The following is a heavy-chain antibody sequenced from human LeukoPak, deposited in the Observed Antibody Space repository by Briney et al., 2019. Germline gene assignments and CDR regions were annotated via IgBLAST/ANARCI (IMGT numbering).Heavy chain of an antibody. J-gene: IGHJ4*02. V-gene: IGHV2-5*02. CDR3: VQISESYNSADY. CDR2: IYWDDDK. CDR1: GFSLSISRVG. D-gene: IGHD5-24*01. Sequence: SGPTLVNPTQTLTLTCTFSGFSLSISRVGLGWVRQPPGKALEWLALIYWDDDKRHSPSLKSRLTITKDTSKNQVVLTMTNTDPVDTATYFCVQISESYNSADYWGQGIRVTVSS.